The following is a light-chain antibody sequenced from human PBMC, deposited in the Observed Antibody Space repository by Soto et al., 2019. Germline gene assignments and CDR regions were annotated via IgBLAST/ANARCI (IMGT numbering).Light chain of an antibody. J-gene: IGLJ1*01. CDR2: EVS. CDR3: GSFTSSSTRV. Sequence: ALSQPASVSGSPGQSITISCTGTASDIGGYNYVSWYQQHPGEAPKLVIYEVSNRPSGVSHRFSGSKSGNTASLTISGLQAEDEADYYCGSFTSSSTRVFGTGTKVTVL. V-gene: IGLV2-14*03. CDR1: ASDIGGYNY.